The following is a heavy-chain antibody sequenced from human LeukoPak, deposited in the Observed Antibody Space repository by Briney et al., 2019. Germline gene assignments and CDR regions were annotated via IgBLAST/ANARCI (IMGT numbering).Heavy chain of an antibody. CDR2: IYYSGST. Sequence: SETLSLTCAVSGVSISSYYWSWIRQPPGKGLEWIGYIYYSGSTYYNASVKGRLTISVDTSKNPFSLHLTSVTAADTAVYFCARVPRSAGLDFWGQGTLVTVSS. V-gene: IGHV4-59*12. CDR3: ARVPRSAGLDF. CDR1: GVSISSYY. J-gene: IGHJ4*02.